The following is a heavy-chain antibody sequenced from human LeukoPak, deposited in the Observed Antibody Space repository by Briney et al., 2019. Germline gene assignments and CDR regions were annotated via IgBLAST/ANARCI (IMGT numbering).Heavy chain of an antibody. V-gene: IGHV3-21*01. CDR3: ARRGIAAPYYFDY. CDR1: GFTFSSYS. J-gene: IGHJ4*02. CDR2: ISSSSSYI. Sequence: PGGSLRLSCAASGFTFSSYSMNWVRQAPGKGLEWVSSISSSSSYIYYADSVKGRFTISRDNSKNTLYLQMNSLRAEDTAVYYCARRGIAAPYYFDYWGQGTLVTVSS. D-gene: IGHD6-6*01.